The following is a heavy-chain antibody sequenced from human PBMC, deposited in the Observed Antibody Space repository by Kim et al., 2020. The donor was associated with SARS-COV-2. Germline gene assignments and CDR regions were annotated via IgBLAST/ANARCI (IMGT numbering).Heavy chain of an antibody. Sequence: GESLKISCKGSGYSFTSYWIGWVRQMPGKGLEWMGIIYPGDSDTRYSPSFQGQVTISADKSISTAYLQWSSLKASDTAMYYCARQSYHFYWYFDLWGRGTLVTVSS. CDR3: ARQSYHFYWYFDL. V-gene: IGHV5-51*01. CDR2: IYPGDSDT. CDR1: GYSFTSYW. D-gene: IGHD2-2*01. J-gene: IGHJ2*01.